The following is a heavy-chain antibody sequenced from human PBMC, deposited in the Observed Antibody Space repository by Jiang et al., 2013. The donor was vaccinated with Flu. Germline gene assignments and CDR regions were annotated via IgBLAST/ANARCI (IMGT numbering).Heavy chain of an antibody. CDR1: GGTFSSYA. J-gene: IGHJ5*02. CDR2: IIPIFGTA. D-gene: IGHD3-9*01. Sequence: SGAEVKKPGSSVKVSCKASGGTFSSYAISWVRQAPGQGLEWMGGIIPIFGTANYAQKFQGRVTITADKSTSTAYMELSSLRSEDTAVYYCARENYDILTGYPSLNWFDPWGQGTLVTVSS. V-gene: IGHV1-69*06. CDR3: ARENYDILTGYPSLNWFDP.